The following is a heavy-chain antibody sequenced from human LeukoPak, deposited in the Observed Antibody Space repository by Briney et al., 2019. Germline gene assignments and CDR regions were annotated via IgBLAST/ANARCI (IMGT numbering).Heavy chain of an antibody. Sequence: SVKVSCKASGGTFSSYAISWVRQAPGQGLEWMGGIIPIFGTANYAQKFQGRVTITADESTSTAYMELSSLRSGDTAVYYCARGVTTGGKYYYYYYMDVWGKGTTVTVSS. V-gene: IGHV1-69*13. D-gene: IGHD4-11*01. CDR2: IIPIFGTA. CDR3: ARGVTTGGKYYYYYYMDV. J-gene: IGHJ6*03. CDR1: GGTFSSYA.